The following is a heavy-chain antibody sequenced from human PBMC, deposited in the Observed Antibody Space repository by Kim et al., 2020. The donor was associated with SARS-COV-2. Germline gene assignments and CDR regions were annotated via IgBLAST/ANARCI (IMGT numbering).Heavy chain of an antibody. J-gene: IGHJ3*01. CDR2: IYPGNTEV. CDR3: ARAYCGGDCYQRIDAFRF. Sequence: GESLKISCRTTGYTFDNQWIGWVRQLPGRGLEWMGMIYPGNTEVRSSPSSRGQASFTVDKSTSTAYLHWTSLRASDTGIYYCARAYCGGDCYQRIDAFRFWGQGTVVTVSS. V-gene: IGHV5-51*01. CDR1: GYTFDNQW. D-gene: IGHD2-21*01.